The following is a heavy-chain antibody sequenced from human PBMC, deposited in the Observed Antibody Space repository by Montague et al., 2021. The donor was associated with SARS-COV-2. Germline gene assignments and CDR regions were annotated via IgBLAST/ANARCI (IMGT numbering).Heavy chain of an antibody. CDR2: ISQSGTA. D-gene: IGHD1-1*01. CDR3: AREREVERAARTLVAFDM. J-gene: IGHJ3*02. V-gene: IGHV4-34*01. Sequence: SQTLSLTCAVYGGSFSAYYWSWLRQSPRSGLEWIAEISQSGTAHYNPSLESRVSISIDTSRNQFTLKLSSVTAADTAMYYCAREREVERAARTLVAFDMWGQGTMVTVSS. CDR1: GGSFSAYY.